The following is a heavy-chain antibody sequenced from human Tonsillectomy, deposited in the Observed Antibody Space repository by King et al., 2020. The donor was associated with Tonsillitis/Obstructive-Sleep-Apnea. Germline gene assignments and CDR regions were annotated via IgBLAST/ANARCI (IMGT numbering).Heavy chain of an antibody. CDR1: GFTFSSYT. J-gene: IGHJ6*02. CDR3: ARARDWNYYYDMDV. CDR2: ISYDGSNK. V-gene: IGHV3-30*04. D-gene: IGHD1-1*01. Sequence: VQLVESGGGVVQPGRSLRLSCAASGFTFSSYTMHWVRQAPGKGLEWVAIISYDGSNKYYADSVKGRFTISRDNSKNTLYLQMNSLRAEDTAVYYCARARDWNYYYDMDVWGQGTTVTVPS.